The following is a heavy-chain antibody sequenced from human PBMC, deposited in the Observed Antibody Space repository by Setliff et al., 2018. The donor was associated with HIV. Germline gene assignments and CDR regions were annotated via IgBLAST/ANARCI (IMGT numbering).Heavy chain of an antibody. J-gene: IGHJ2*01. V-gene: IGHV4-34*01. CDR2: INHSGGT. CDR3: VRHGGTIVVVTTPRLVVWYIDL. D-gene: IGHD2-21*02. Sequence: SETLSLTCAVYNGSFNGYYWSWIRQPPGKGLEWIGEINHSGGTTYNPSLKSRVTISEDTSKNQISLKLSSVSAADTAVYYCVRHGGTIVVVTTPRLVVWYIDLWGRGTLVTVSS. CDR1: NGSFNGYY.